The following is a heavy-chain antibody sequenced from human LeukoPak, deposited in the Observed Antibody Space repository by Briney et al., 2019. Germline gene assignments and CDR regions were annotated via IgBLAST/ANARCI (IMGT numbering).Heavy chain of an antibody. J-gene: IGHJ4*02. CDR1: GSGFTFRNAW. D-gene: IGHD6-13*01. V-gene: IGHV3-15*01. Sequence: GGSLRLSCAASGSGFTFRNAWWSWVRQAPGKGLEWVGRIKSKGDGGAADYAAPVKGRFTISRDDSKNTQYLQMNSLKVEDTAVYYCTTDWYDYWGQGTLVTVSS. CDR2: IKSKGDGGAA. CDR3: TTDWYDY.